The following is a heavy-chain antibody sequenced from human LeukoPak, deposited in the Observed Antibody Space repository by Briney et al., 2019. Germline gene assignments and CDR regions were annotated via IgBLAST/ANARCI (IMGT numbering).Heavy chain of an antibody. V-gene: IGHV5-51*01. CDR2: IYPGDSDT. CDR3: ARGGFGGDYTLKKDYYYGMDV. Sequence: PGESLKISCKGSGYSFTSYWIGWVRQMPGKGLEWMGIIYPGDSDTRYSPSFQGQVTISADKSISTAYLQWSSLKASDTAMYYCARGGFGGDYTLKKDYYYGMDVWGQGTTVTVPS. D-gene: IGHD4-17*01. CDR1: GYSFTSYW. J-gene: IGHJ6*02.